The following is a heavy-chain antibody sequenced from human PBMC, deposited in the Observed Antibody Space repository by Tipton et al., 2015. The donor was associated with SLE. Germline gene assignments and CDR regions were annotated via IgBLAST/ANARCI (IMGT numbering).Heavy chain of an antibody. CDR3: AAGGQGIAARPGAWFDP. CDR2: IYYSGST. CDR1: GGSISSSSYY. D-gene: IGHD6-6*01. Sequence: TLSLTCTVSGGSISSSSYYWGWIRQPPGKGLEWIGSIYYSGSTYYNPSLKSRVTISVDTSKNQFSLKLSSVTAADTAVYYCAAGGQGIAARPGAWFDPWGQGTLVTVSS. V-gene: IGHV4-39*07. J-gene: IGHJ5*02.